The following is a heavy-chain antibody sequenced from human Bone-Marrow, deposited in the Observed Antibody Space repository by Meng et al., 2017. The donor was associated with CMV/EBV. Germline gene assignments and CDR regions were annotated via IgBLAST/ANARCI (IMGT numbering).Heavy chain of an antibody. CDR3: ARGFGYDFWSGYYPQGDY. Sequence: ASVKVSCKSSEYTLTDYYVHWVRQAPGQGLEWVGWINPNSGGTNYAQKFQGRVTMTRDTSISTAYMELSRLRSDDTAVYYCARGFGYDFWSGYYPQGDYWGQGTLDPVSS. J-gene: IGHJ4*02. CDR2: INPNSGGT. D-gene: IGHD3-3*01. CDR1: EYTLTDYY. V-gene: IGHV1-2*02.